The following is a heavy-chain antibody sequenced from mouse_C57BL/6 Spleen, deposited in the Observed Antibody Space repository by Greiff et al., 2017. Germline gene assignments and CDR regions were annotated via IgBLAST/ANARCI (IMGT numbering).Heavy chain of an antibody. CDR2: ISYDGSN. Sequence: EVKLMESGPGLVKPSQSLSLTCSVTGYSITSGYYWNWIRQFPGNKLEWMGYISYDGSNNSNPSLKNRISITRDTSKNLFCLKLNSVTTEDTATYYCARDDDYAWFAYWGQGTLVTVSA. CDR3: ARDDDYAWFAY. V-gene: IGHV3-6*01. CDR1: GYSITSGYY. D-gene: IGHD2-4*01. J-gene: IGHJ3*01.